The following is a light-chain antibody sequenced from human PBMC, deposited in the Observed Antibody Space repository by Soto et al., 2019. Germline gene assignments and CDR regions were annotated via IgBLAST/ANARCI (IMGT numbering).Light chain of an antibody. CDR3: AAWDDSLNGLF. V-gene: IGLV2-8*01. CDR1: SSDIGGYNS. J-gene: IGLJ2*01. Sequence: QSALTQSPSASGSPGQSVTISCTGTSSDIGGYNSVSWYQQHPGKAPKVMIYDVTKRPSGVPDRFSGSKSGNTASLTVSALQAEDEADYYCAAWDDSLNGLFFGGGTKLTVL. CDR2: DVT.